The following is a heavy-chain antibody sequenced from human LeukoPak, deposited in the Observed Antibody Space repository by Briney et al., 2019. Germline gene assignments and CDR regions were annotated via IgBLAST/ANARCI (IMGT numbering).Heavy chain of an antibody. CDR2: ISSSSSYI. V-gene: IGHV3-21*04. Sequence: PGGSLRLSCAASGFTFSSYSMNWVRQAPGKGLEWVSSISSSSSYIYYADSVKGRFTISRDNAKNSLYLQMNSLRAEDTAVYYCARDESGDSYGLYWGQGTLVTVSS. J-gene: IGHJ4*02. CDR1: GFTFSSYS. D-gene: IGHD5-18*01. CDR3: ARDESGDSYGLY.